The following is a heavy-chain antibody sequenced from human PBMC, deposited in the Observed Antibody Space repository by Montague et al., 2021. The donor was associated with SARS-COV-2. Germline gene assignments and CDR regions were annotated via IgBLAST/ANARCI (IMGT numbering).Heavy chain of an antibody. D-gene: IGHD3-10*01. V-gene: IGHV3-66*04. CDR2: IYSSGST. CDR1: GFTVSSNY. J-gene: IGHJ5*02. CDR3: ARQILTMVRGVPRNWFDP. Sequence: SLRLSCAASGFTVSSNYMTWVRQAPGKGLEWVSLIYSSGSTFYADSVQGRFTISRDNSNSTLYLHMNSLRAEDTAVYYCARQILTMVRGVPRNWFDPWGQGTPVTVSS.